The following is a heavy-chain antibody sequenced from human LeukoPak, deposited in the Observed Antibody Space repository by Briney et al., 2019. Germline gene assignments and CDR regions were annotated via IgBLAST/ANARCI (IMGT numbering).Heavy chain of an antibody. J-gene: IGHJ5*02. CDR3: ARRSGGSGSLYNWFDP. V-gene: IGHV4-4*02. D-gene: IGHD3-10*01. Sequence: SETLSLTCAVFGGSISSSTNWWSWVRQPPGKGLEWIGEIYHSGGTNYNPSLKSRITISVDKSQNQFSLKLSSVIAADTAVYYCARRSGGSGSLYNWFDPWGQGTLVTVSS. CDR2: IYHSGGT. CDR1: GGSISSSTNW.